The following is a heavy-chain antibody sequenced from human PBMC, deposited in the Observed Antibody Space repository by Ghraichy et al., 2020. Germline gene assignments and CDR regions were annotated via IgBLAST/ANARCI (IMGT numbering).Heavy chain of an antibody. V-gene: IGHV4-39*01. CDR2: VEEGGTA. Sequence: GGGRGRGGGGGGWGGSVEEGGTAYYNAARKSRVSISADTAKNQFSLNLGSVTAADTAVYYCARSRSGGIIITFGGIVARLDVWGIGTTVTVSS. CDR3: ARSRSGGIIITFGGIVARLDV. J-gene: IGHJ6*04. D-gene: IGHD3-16*02.